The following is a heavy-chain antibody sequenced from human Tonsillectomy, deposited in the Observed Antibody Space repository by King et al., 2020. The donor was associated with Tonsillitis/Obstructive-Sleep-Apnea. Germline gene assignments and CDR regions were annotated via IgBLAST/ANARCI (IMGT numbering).Heavy chain of an antibody. D-gene: IGHD1-7*01. Sequence: VQRVESGGGLVQPGGSLRLSCAASGFTFSSHGMNWVRQAPGKGLEWVAYISYSSSIIKYADAVQGRFTISRDSARTSLYLQMTSLRDEDTALYFCARDGTGITPFDYWGQGTLVTVSS. V-gene: IGHV3-48*02. J-gene: IGHJ4*02. CDR2: ISYSSSII. CDR1: GFTFSSHG. CDR3: ARDGTGITPFDY.